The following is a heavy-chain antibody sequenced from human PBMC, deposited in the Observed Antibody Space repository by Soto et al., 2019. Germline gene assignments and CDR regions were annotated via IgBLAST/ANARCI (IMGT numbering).Heavy chain of an antibody. V-gene: IGHV4-34*01. CDR2: INHSGST. Sequence: QVQLQQWGAGLLKPSETLSLTCAVYGGSFSGYYWTWIRQPPGTGLEWIGEINHSGSTNYNPSLKXRXTXPXXTSKTQRSLKLTSVTAADTAVYYCARDKITGLFDYWGQGTLVTVSS. D-gene: IGHD2-8*02. J-gene: IGHJ4*02. CDR3: ARDKITGLFDY. CDR1: GGSFSGYY.